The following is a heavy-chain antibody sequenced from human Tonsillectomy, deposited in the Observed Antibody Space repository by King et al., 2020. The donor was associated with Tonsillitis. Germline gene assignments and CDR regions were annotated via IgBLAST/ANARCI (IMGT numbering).Heavy chain of an antibody. Sequence: VQLVESGGGLVKPGRSLRLSCTASGFTFGDYAMSWFRQAPGKGLEWVGFIRSKAYGGTTEYAASVKGRFTISRDDSKSIAYLQMNSLTTEDTAVYYCTRDPTDFYYYGMDVWGQGTTVTVSS. CDR1: GFTFGDYA. CDR2: IRSKAYGGTT. CDR3: TRDPTDFYYYGMDV. V-gene: IGHV3-49*05. J-gene: IGHJ6*02.